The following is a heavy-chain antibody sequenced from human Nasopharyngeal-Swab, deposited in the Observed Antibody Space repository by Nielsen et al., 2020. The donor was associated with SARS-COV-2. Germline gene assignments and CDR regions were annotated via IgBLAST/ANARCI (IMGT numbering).Heavy chain of an antibody. Sequence: GDSLKIYCVASGYSFRTYGMSWVRQAPGKGLAWVAAIVGSGDVSGSGGNTYYAYSVKGRFTISRDNSKTTLSLQMNSLRAEDTAVYYCAKDLRGPYFFWGQGTLVTVSS. CDR2: IVGSGDVSGSGGNT. V-gene: IGHV3-23*01. J-gene: IGHJ4*02. CDR1: GYSFRTYG. CDR3: AKDLRGPYFF. D-gene: IGHD2/OR15-2a*01.